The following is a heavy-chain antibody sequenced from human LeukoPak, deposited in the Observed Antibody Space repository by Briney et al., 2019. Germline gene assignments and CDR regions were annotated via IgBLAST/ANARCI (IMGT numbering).Heavy chain of an antibody. CDR3: ARGTESITIFGGPGGYYYGMDV. D-gene: IGHD3-3*01. Sequence: SETLSLTCTVSGGSISSYYWSWIRQHPGKGLEWIGYIYYSGSTYYNPYPKSRVTIAVDTSKNQFSLKLSSVTAADTAVYYCARGTESITIFGGPGGYYYGMDVWGQGTTVTVSS. CDR1: GGSISSYY. J-gene: IGHJ6*02. V-gene: IGHV4-59*06. CDR2: IYYSGST.